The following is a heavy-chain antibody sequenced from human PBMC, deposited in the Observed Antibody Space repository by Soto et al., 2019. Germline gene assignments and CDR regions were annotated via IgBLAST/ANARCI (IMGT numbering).Heavy chain of an antibody. V-gene: IGHV4-34*01. CDR1: CGSFSGYY. Sequence: SDTLSLTCAGYCGSFSGYYCIWMLPPPGKGLECIGEINHSGSTNYNPSLKSRVTISVDTSKNQFSLKLSSVTAADTAVYYCASFNFWSGYYNFGYWGQGTLVTVSS. CDR2: INHSGST. J-gene: IGHJ4*02. D-gene: IGHD3-3*01. CDR3: ASFNFWSGYYNFGY.